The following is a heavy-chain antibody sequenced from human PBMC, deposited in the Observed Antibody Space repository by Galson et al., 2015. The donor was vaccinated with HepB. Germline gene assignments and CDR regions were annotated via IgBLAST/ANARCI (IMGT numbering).Heavy chain of an antibody. CDR1: GFTFSAYS. V-gene: IGHV3-30-3*01. CDR2: ISHDGSNK. D-gene: IGHD3-16*01. J-gene: IGHJ6*02. Sequence: SLRLSCAASGFTFSAYSMHWVRQAPGKGLEWVAVISHDGSNKYYADSVKGRFTISRDNSKNTLYLQMNSLRAEDTAVYYCARDQLGQFVYYYYGMDVWGQGTTVTVSS. CDR3: ARDQLGQFVYYYYGMDV.